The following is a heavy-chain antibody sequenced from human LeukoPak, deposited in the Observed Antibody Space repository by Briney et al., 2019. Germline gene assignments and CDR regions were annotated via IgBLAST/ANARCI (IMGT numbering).Heavy chain of an antibody. J-gene: IGHJ4*02. D-gene: IGHD2-21*02. Sequence: ASVKVSCKASGYTFTSYAVHWVRQAPGQRLECMGWINTGNGNTKYSQKFQGRVTITRDTSASTAYMDLSSLRSEDTAVYYCARNTETAIPLPYYFDYWGQGTLVTVSS. CDR3: ARNTETAIPLPYYFDY. CDR2: INTGNGNT. V-gene: IGHV1-3*04. CDR1: GYTFTSYA.